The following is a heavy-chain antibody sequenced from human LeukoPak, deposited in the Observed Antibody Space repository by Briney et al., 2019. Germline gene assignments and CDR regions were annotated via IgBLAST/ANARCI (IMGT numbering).Heavy chain of an antibody. CDR1: GFIFTDYH. Sequence: ASVKVSCKSSGFIFTDYHMHWLRQAPGQGLEWMGWINPRSGDTAYAQKFLGRVTMTRDTSTNTAYMDLSSLRSDDTAVYYCARDWSGYNPISYFDYWGQGTLVTVSS. CDR2: INPRSGDT. J-gene: IGHJ4*02. D-gene: IGHD5-24*01. V-gene: IGHV1-2*02. CDR3: ARDWSGYNPISYFDY.